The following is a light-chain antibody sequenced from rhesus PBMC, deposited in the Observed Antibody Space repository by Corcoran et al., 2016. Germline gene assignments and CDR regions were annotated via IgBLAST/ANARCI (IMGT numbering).Light chain of an antibody. CDR1: QGISTR. CDR2: RAS. J-gene: IGKJ1*01. V-gene: IGKV1-69*01. Sequence: DIQMTQSPSSLSASVGDRVTITCRASQGISTRLAWYQQKPGKAPNLLIYRASNLERGVPSRFRGSGSGIEFALTIRSLQPEDIATYYCQQNNNSPWTFGPGTKVEIK. CDR3: QQNNNSPWT.